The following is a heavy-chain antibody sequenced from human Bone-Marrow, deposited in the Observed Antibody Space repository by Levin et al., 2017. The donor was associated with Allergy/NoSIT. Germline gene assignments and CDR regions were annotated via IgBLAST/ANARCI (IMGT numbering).Heavy chain of an antibody. CDR2: MNPNSGNT. J-gene: IGHJ5*02. CDR3: ARAHYYDSSGSWLGNWFDP. V-gene: IGHV1-8*01. D-gene: IGHD3-22*01. CDR1: GYTFTSYD. Sequence: ASVKVSCKASGYTFTSYDINWVRQATGQGLEWMGWMNPNSGNTGYAQKFQGRVTMTRNTSISTAYMELSSLRSEDTAVYYCARAHYYDSSGSWLGNWFDPWGQGTLVTVSS.